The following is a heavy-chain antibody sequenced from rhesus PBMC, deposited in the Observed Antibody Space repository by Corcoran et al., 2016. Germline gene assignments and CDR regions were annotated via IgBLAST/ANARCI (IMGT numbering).Heavy chain of an antibody. V-gene: IGHV3-201*01. D-gene: IGHD3-22*01. CDR3: AKDHFNWSDYPPPDY. J-gene: IGHJ4*01. CDR2: ISRDGGST. Sequence: EVQLVESGGGVVQPGGSLRLSCAASGFTFDEYSMHGVRPAPGKGLEWVSAISRDGGSTCYADSVKGRFTMSRDNAKNSLYLQMDRLRAEDTALYYCAKDHFNWSDYPPPDYWGQGVLVTVSS. CDR1: GFTFDEYS.